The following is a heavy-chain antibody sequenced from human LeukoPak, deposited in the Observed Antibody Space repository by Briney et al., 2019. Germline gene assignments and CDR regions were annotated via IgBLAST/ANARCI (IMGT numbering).Heavy chain of an antibody. Sequence: PSETLSLTCTVSGGSISSYYWSWIRQPAGKGLEWIGRIYTSGSTNYNPSLKSRVTMSVDKSKNQFSLKLSSVTAADTAVYYCARGLKSGSYYGYFDLWGRGTLVTVSS. V-gene: IGHV4-4*07. CDR2: IYTSGST. CDR1: GGSISSYY. J-gene: IGHJ2*01. D-gene: IGHD1-26*01. CDR3: ARGLKSGSYYGYFDL.